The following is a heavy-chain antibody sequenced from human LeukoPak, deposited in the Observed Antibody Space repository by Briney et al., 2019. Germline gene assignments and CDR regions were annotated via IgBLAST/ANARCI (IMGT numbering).Heavy chain of an antibody. CDR1: GGTFSSYA. D-gene: IGHD4-11*01. V-gene: IGHV1-69*13. CDR3: ARIPTPNDYSYYDVMGYYYYYMDV. Sequence: GASVKVSCKASGGTFSSYAISWVRQAPGQGLERMGGIIPIFGTANYAQKFQGRVTITADESTSTAYMELSSLRSEDTAVYYCARIPTPNDYSYYDVMGYYYYYMDVWGKGTTVTVSS. CDR2: IIPIFGTA. J-gene: IGHJ6*03.